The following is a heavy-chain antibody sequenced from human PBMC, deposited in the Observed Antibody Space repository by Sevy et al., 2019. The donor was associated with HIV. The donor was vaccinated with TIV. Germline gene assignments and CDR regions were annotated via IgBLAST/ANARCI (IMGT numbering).Heavy chain of an antibody. D-gene: IGHD7-27*01. V-gene: IGHV3-7*03. CDR3: ARSWDYWGQMGY. CDR1: GFTVNNYW. Sequence: GGSLRLSCAASGFTVNNYWMTWVRQTPGRGLKWVANLKQDGSDKYYMESVKGRFNISRDNTKNSLYLQLNSLRAEDTAVYYCARSWDYWGQMGYWGQGTLVTVSS. J-gene: IGHJ4*02. CDR2: LKQDGSDK.